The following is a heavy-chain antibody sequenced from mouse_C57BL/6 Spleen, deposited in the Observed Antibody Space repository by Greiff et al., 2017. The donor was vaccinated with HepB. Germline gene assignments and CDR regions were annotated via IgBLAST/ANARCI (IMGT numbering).Heavy chain of an antibody. Sequence: QVQLQQPGAELVRPGTSVKLSCKASGYTFTSYWMHWVKQRPGQGLEWIGVIDPSDSYTNYNQKFKGKATLTVDTSSSTAYMQLSSLTSEDSAVYYCARRHEYGNYDYWGQGTTLTVSS. D-gene: IGHD2-10*02. CDR2: IDPSDSYT. J-gene: IGHJ2*01. V-gene: IGHV1-59*01. CDR3: ARRHEYGNYDY. CDR1: GYTFTSYW.